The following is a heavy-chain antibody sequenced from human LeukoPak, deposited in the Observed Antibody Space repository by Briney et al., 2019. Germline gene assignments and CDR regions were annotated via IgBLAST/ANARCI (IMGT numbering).Heavy chain of an antibody. CDR3: ARLRGPTDY. CDR2: INPDGSGT. J-gene: IGHJ4*02. Sequence: ASVKVSCKTSGYTFTSYYIHWVRQAPGQGLEWMGIINPDGSGTSYAQKFQDRVTMTRDTSTSTVYMELSNLRSEDTAVYYCARLRGPTDYWGRGTLVTVSS. D-gene: IGHD5-12*01. V-gene: IGHV1-46*01. CDR1: GYTFTSYY.